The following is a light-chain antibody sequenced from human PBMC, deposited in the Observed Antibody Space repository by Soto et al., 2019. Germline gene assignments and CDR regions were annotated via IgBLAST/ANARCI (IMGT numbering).Light chain of an antibody. V-gene: IGLV1-40*01. CDR2: GND. CDR1: SSNIGAGYE. J-gene: IGLJ1*01. Sequence: QSVLTQPPSVSGAPGQRLTISCTGTSSNIGAGYEVHWYHQLPGTAPKFLVSGNDNRPPGAPDRLSASKSGTSGSLAITGLQAEDAGHYYCRSYDRGRTDYVLGRGTKVT. CDR3: RSYDRGRTDYV.